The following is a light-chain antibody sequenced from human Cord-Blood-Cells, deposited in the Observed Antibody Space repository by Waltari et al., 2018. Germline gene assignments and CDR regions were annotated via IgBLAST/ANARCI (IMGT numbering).Light chain of an antibody. CDR2: GAS. V-gene: IGKV3-15*01. CDR3: QQYNNWPPVT. CDR1: KSVSSN. Sequence: EIVMTQSPATLSVSPGERATLSCRASKSVSSNLAWYQQKPGQAPRLFIYGASTRATGIPARFSGSGSGTEFTLTSSSLQSEDFAVDYCQQYNNWPPVTFGGGTKVEIK. J-gene: IGKJ4*01.